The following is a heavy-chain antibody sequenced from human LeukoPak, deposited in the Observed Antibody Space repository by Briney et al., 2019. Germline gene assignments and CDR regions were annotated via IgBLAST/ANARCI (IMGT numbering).Heavy chain of an antibody. V-gene: IGHV1-69*01. J-gene: IGHJ4*02. Sequence: SVKVSRKASGGTFSTYAISWVRQAPGQGLEWMGGIIPLFGTANYAQKFQGRVTITADESTSTAYMELSSLRSDDTALYYCARGRQGYCGGGRCYICQFWGQGTLVTVSS. CDR3: ARGRQGYCGGGRCYICQF. D-gene: IGHD2-15*01. CDR2: IIPLFGTA. CDR1: GGTFSTYA.